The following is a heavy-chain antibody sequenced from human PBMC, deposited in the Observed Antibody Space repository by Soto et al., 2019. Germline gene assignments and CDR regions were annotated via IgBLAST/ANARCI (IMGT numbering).Heavy chain of an antibody. CDR2: ISSSGSTI. CDR1: GFTFSDYY. Sequence: GGSLRLSCAASGFTFSDYYMSWFRQAPGKGLEWVSYISSSGSTIYYADSVKGRFTISRDNAKNSLYLQMNSLRAEDTAVYYFFRDNPEYDILTGYYEGFDYWGQGTLVTVSS. J-gene: IGHJ4*02. D-gene: IGHD3-9*01. CDR3: FRDNPEYDILTGYYEGFDY. V-gene: IGHV3-11*01.